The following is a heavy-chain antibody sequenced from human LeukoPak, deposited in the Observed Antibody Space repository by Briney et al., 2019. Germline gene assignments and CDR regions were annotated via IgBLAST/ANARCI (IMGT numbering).Heavy chain of an antibody. Sequence: GGSLRLSCAASGFTFSSYGMHWVRQAPGKGLEWVAFIRYDGSNKYYADSVKGRFTISRDNSKNTLYLQMNSLRAEDTAVYYCAKDLQVFGVVKGNYYYYYYMDVWGKGTTVTVSS. D-gene: IGHD3-3*01. CDR2: IRYDGSNK. CDR3: AKDLQVFGVVKGNYYYYYYMDV. V-gene: IGHV3-30*02. CDR1: GFTFSSYG. J-gene: IGHJ6*03.